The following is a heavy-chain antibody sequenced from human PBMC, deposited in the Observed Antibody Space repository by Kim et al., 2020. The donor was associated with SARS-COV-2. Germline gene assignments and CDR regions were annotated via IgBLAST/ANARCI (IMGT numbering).Heavy chain of an antibody. Sequence: NPALKSRVTQSIDPSKTQFALKLGSVTAADTAVYYCARGRGVVVVAAYDYWGQGTLVTVSS. CDR3: ARGRGVVVVAAYDY. D-gene: IGHD2-15*01. J-gene: IGHJ4*02. V-gene: IGHV4-34*01.